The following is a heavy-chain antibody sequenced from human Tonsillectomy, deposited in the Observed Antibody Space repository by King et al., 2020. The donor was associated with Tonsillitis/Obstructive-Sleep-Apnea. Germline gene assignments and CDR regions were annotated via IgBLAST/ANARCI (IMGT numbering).Heavy chain of an antibody. V-gene: IGHV1-2*04. D-gene: IGHD3-22*01. CDR3: ARGVGNYQVIDY. Sequence: QLVQSGAEVKMPGASVKVSCKASGYTFTGYYIHWVRQAPGQGPEWMGWINANSGGTNYAPNFQAWVTMTRDTSITTAYMELSSLRSDDTAVYYCARGVGNYQVIDYWGQGTLVTVSS. CDR2: INANSGGT. J-gene: IGHJ4*02. CDR1: GYTFTGYY.